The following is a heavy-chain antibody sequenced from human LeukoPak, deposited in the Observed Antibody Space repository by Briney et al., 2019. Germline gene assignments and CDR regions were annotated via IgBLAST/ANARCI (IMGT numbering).Heavy chain of an antibody. Sequence: GASVKVSCKASGFSFTNSAMQWVRQARGQSLEWIGWVVIGSGNTNYAQKFQERVTISRDMSTSTVYLELSRLRSEDTAVYYCAAGTYDYGSGSYKAFYYYMDVWGKGTTVTISS. CDR3: AAGTYDYGSGSYKAFYYYMDV. CDR2: VVIGSGNT. CDR1: GFSFTNSA. V-gene: IGHV1-58*02. D-gene: IGHD3-10*01. J-gene: IGHJ6*03.